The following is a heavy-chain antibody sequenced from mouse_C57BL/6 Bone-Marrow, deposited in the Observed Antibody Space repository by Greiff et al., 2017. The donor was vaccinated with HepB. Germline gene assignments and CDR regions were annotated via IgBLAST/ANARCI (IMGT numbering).Heavy chain of an antibody. J-gene: IGHJ2*01. CDR1: GFTFSDAW. CDR2: SRNKAKYHAT. Sequence: EVKLEESGGGLVQPGGSMKLSCAASGFTFSDAWMDWVRQSQAKVLSWVAESRNKAKYHATYYAESVKGRFTISRDDSKSSVYLQMNSLRAEDTGIYYCTYYYGSSHDYWGQGTTLTVSS. CDR3: TYYYGSSHDY. D-gene: IGHD1-1*01. V-gene: IGHV6-6*01.